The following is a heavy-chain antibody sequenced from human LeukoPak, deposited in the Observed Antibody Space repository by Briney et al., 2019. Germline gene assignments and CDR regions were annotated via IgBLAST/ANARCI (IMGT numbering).Heavy chain of an antibody. Sequence: PSETLSLTCAVYGGSFSGYYWSWIRQPAGKGLEWIGRIYTSGSTNYNPSLKSRVTMSVDTSKNQFSLKLSSVTAADTAVYYCARGLGDFWSGYRPPDYWGQGTLVTVSS. CDR2: IYTSGST. D-gene: IGHD3-3*01. V-gene: IGHV4-59*10. J-gene: IGHJ4*02. CDR3: ARGLGDFWSGYRPPDY. CDR1: GGSFSGYY.